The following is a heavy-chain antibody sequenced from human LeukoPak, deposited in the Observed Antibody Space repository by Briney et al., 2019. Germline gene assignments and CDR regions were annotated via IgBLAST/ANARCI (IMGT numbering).Heavy chain of an antibody. J-gene: IGHJ5*02. D-gene: IGHD5-12*01. V-gene: IGHV4-34*01. CDR2: INHSGST. CDR1: GGSFSGYY. Sequence: SETLSLTCAVYGGSFSGYYWSWIRQPPGKGLEWIGEINHSGSTNYNPSLKSRVTISVDTSKNQFSLKLSSVTAADTAVYYCARGNPPRGYSGYDSPKGKPRNHWFDPWGQGTLVTVSS. CDR3: ARGNPPRGYSGYDSPKGKPRNHWFDP.